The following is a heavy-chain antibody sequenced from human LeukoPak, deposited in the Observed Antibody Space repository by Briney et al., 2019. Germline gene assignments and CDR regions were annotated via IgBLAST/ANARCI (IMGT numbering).Heavy chain of an antibody. CDR3: AKDIVGPAWTLYGMDV. J-gene: IGHJ6*02. CDR2: NSGDGGST. CDR1: GFTFDDYA. D-gene: IGHD2-2*01. Sequence: GGSLRLSCAASGFTFDDYAMHWVRQAPGRGLEWVSLNSGDGGSTYYADSVKGRFTISRDNSKNSLYLQMNSLRTEDTALYYCAKDIVGPAWTLYGMDVWGQGTTVTVSS. V-gene: IGHV3-43*02.